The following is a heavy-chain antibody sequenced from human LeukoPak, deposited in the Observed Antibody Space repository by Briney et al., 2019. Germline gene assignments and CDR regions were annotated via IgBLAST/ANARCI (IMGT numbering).Heavy chain of an antibody. Sequence: GGSLRLSCAAYGFTFSTYSMNWVRQAPGKGLEWVSYISSSSSTIYYADSVKGRFTISRDNAKNSLYLQMNSLRAEDTAVYYCARGVGAKGSANDYWGQGTLVTVSS. CDR2: ISSSSSTI. CDR3: ARGVGAKGSANDY. J-gene: IGHJ4*02. CDR1: GFTFSTYS. V-gene: IGHV3-48*01. D-gene: IGHD1-26*01.